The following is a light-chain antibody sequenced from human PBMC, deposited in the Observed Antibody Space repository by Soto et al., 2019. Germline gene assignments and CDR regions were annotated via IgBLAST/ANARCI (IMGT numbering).Light chain of an antibody. V-gene: IGKV1-39*01. CDR3: QQSYSTHPYT. J-gene: IGKJ2*01. Sequence: DIQMTQSPSSLSASVGDRVTITCRASQSISSYLNWYQQKPGKAPKLLIYAASSLKSGGPSRFSGSGSGTDFTLTSIRLQPEEFAAYYCQQSYSTHPYTFGQGTKLEIK. CDR2: AAS. CDR1: QSISSY.